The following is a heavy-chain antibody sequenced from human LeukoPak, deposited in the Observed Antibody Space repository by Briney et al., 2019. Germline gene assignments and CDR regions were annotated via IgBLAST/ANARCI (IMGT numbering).Heavy chain of an antibody. CDR1: GFTFSNYA. Sequence: PGRSLRLSCAASGFTFSNYAMHWVHQAPGKGLEWVAVISYDGSNKYYADSVKGRFTVSRDTSKNTLYLQMNSLRPEDTAVYYCTREGFDRFGESPYWGQGTLVTVSS. V-gene: IGHV3-30-3*01. CDR3: TREGFDRFGESPY. J-gene: IGHJ4*02. CDR2: ISYDGSNK. D-gene: IGHD3-10*01.